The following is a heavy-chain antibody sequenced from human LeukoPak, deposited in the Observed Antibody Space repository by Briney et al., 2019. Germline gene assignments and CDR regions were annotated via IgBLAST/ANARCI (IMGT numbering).Heavy chain of an antibody. CDR3: ARIARPGSEDY. Sequence: GGSLRLSCAASGFTFSSYAMSWVRQAPGKGLEWVSSINGNGGSTYYADSVKGRFTISRDNSKNTLYLQMNSLRAEDTAVYYCARIARPGSEDYWGQGTLVTVSS. J-gene: IGHJ4*02. CDR2: INGNGGST. CDR1: GFTFSSYA. V-gene: IGHV3-23*01. D-gene: IGHD3-10*01.